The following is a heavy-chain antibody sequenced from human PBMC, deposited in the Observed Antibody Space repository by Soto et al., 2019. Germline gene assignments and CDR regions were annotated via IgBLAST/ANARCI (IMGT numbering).Heavy chain of an antibody. Sequence: PLETLSLTCTVSGGSIISYYWSWIRQPPGKGLEWIGYIYYSGSTNYNPSLKSRVTISVDTSKNQFSLKLSSVTAADTAVYYCARAPRGNYGYPSYFDYWGQGTLVTVSS. CDR1: GGSIISYY. V-gene: IGHV4-59*01. CDR3: ARAPRGNYGYPSYFDY. CDR2: IYYSGST. D-gene: IGHD3-10*01. J-gene: IGHJ4*02.